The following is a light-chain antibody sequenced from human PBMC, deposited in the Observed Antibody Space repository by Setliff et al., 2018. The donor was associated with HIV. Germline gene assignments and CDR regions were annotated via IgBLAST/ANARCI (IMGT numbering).Light chain of an antibody. CDR3: SSYVQGDTWV. V-gene: IGLV1-47*01. Sequence: QSVLTQPPSASGAPGQRVTISCSGSSSNIGRNYVYWYQQLPGTTPKLLIYRNNQRPSGVSERFSGSKSGNAASLTISGLQAEDEADYYCSSYVQGDTWVFGGGTNVTVL. CDR2: RNN. J-gene: IGLJ3*02. CDR1: SSNIGRNY.